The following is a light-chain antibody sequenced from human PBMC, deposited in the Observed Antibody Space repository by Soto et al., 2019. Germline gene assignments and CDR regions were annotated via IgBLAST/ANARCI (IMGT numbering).Light chain of an antibody. CDR3: CSYAGSSTLL. CDR1: SSDIGSYNL. V-gene: IGLV2-23*02. CDR2: AVS. J-gene: IGLJ3*02. Sequence: QSALTQPASVSGSPGQSITVSCTGTSSDIGSYNLVSWYQHHPGKAPKLMIYAVSKRPAGVSSRFSGSKSGNTASLTISGLQAEDEDYYVCCSYAGSSTLLFGGGTKLTVL.